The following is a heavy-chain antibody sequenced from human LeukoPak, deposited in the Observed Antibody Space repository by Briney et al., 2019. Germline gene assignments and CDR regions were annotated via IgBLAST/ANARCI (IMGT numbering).Heavy chain of an antibody. Sequence: GASVKVSCKASGYTFTSYAMNWVRQAPGQGLEWMGWINTNTGNPTYARGFTGRFVFSLDTSVSTAYLQISSLKAEDTAVYYCARDQFLSIAAAGNFDYWGQGTLVTVSS. CDR2: INTNTGNP. D-gene: IGHD6-13*01. CDR1: GYTFTSYA. CDR3: ARDQFLSIAAAGNFDY. J-gene: IGHJ4*02. V-gene: IGHV7-4-1*02.